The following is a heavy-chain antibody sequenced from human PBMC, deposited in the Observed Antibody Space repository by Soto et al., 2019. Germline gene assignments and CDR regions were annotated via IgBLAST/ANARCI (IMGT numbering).Heavy chain of an antibody. V-gene: IGHV1-69*13. Sequence: SVKVSCKASGGTFSSYAISWVRQAPGQGLEWMGGIIPIFGTANYAQKFQGRVTITADESTSTAYMELSSLRSEDTAVYYCAHGVVYGDYPGTNYYGMDVWGQGTTVTVS. CDR3: AHGVVYGDYPGTNYYGMDV. D-gene: IGHD4-17*01. CDR1: GGTFSSYA. CDR2: IIPIFGTA. J-gene: IGHJ6*02.